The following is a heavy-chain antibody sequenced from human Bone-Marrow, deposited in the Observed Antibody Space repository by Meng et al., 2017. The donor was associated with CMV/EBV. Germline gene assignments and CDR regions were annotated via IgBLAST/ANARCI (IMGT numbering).Heavy chain of an antibody. J-gene: IGHJ4*02. CDR1: GGSFSGYY. CDR3: ARHTTVWNSGYFDY. Sequence: SETLSLTCAVYGGSFSGYYWSWIRQPPGKGLEWIGEINHSGSTYYNPSLKSRVTISVDTSKNQFSLKLSSVTAADTAVYYCARHTTVWNSGYFDYWGQGTLVTVSS. V-gene: IGHV4-34*01. D-gene: IGHD4-11*01. CDR2: INHSGST.